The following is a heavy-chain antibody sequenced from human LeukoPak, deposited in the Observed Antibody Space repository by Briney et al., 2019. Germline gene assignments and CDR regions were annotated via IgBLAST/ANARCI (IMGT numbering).Heavy chain of an antibody. CDR1: GFTFSSYA. Sequence: PGGSLRLSCAASGFTFSSYAMTWVRQAPGKGLEWVSCISDSGTGTYYADSVKGRFTISRDNSKNTLYLQMNSLRAEDTAVYYCAGLPAYYYDTSGFYFDYWGQGTLVTVSS. CDR3: AGLPAYYYDTSGFYFDY. J-gene: IGHJ4*02. D-gene: IGHD3-22*01. CDR2: ISDSGTGT. V-gene: IGHV3-23*01.